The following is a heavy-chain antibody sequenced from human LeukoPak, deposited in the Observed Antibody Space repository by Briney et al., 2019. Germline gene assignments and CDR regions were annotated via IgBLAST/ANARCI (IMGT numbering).Heavy chain of an antibody. V-gene: IGHV3-21*01. Sequence: GGSPRLSRAASGFTSSNYNMNWVRQAPGQGLEWVSSISSSSTYIYYADSVKGRFTISRDNAKNSLYLQMNSLRAEDTAVYYCARTYYYDSSGYREDWFDPWGQGTLVTVSS. D-gene: IGHD3-22*01. CDR2: ISSSSTYI. CDR1: GFTSSNYN. J-gene: IGHJ5*02. CDR3: ARTYYYDSSGYREDWFDP.